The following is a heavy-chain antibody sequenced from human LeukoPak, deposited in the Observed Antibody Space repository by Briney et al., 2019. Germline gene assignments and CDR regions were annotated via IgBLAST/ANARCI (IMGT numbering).Heavy chain of an antibody. J-gene: IGHJ6*03. D-gene: IGHD6-13*01. CDR2: INPNSGGT. CDR3: ARVGIAAAGTDHYSYYMDV. CDR1: GYTFNGYY. V-gene: IGHV1-2*02. Sequence: VASVKVSCKASGYTFNGYYMHWVRQAPGQGPEWMGWINPNSGGTNYAQKFQGRVTMTRDTSISTAYMELGSLGSDDTAVYYCARVGIAAAGTDHYSYYMDVWGKGTTVTISS.